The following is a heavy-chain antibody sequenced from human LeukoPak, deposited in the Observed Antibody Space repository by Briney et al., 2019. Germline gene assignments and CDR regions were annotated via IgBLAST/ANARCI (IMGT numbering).Heavy chain of an antibody. CDR1: GFTLSSYW. Sequence: GGSLRLSCAASGFTLSSYWMSWVRQAPGKGLEWVANIKQDESEKYYVDSLKDRFTISRDNAKNSLYLQMNSLRAEDTAVYYCARDKIEGPTKLDYWGQGILVNVSS. CDR2: IKQDESEK. D-gene: IGHD1-1*01. CDR3: ARDKIEGPTKLDY. J-gene: IGHJ4*02. V-gene: IGHV3-7*01.